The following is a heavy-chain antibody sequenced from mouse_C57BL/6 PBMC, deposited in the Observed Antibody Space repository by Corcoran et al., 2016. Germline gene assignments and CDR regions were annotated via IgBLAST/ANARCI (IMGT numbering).Heavy chain of an antibody. V-gene: IGHV1-18*01. J-gene: IGHJ4*01. D-gene: IGHD3-2*02. Sequence: EVQLQQSGPELVKPGASVKIPCKASGYTFTDYNMDWVKQSHGKSLEWIGDINPNNGGTIYNQKFKGKATLTVDKSSSTAYMELRSLTSEDTAVYYCARSQLRLPRYYYAMDYWGQGTSVTVSS. CDR2: INPNNGGT. CDR3: ARSQLRLPRYYYAMDY. CDR1: GYTFTDYN.